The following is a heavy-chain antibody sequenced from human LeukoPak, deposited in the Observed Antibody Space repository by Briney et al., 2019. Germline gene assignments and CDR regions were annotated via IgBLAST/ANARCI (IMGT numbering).Heavy chain of an antibody. D-gene: IGHD3-10*01. V-gene: IGHV4-4*07. CDR2: VSSSGST. CDR1: GGSISSYY. CDR3: ARGGNWFDP. J-gene: IGHJ5*02. Sequence: PSETLSLTCTVSGGSISSYYWNWVRQPAGKGLEWIGRVSSSGSTTYSPSLKSRVTMSLDTSKNQFSLKLSSVTAADTAVYYCARGGNWFDPWGQGTLVTVSS.